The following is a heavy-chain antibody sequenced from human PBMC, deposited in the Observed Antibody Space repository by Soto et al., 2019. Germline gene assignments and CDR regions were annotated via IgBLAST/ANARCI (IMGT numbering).Heavy chain of an antibody. D-gene: IGHD3-16*02. CDR1: GFTFSSYA. V-gene: IGHV3-23*01. CDR2: ISGSGGST. CDR3: AKAGSENYDYFWGSHRPTYY. Sequence: GSLRLSCAASGFTFSSYAISWVRQAPGKGLEWVSAISGSGGSTYYADSVKGRFTISRDNSKNTMYLEMNSLRAEDTAVYYCAKAGSENYDYFWGSHRPTYYWGRGTLVIVS. J-gene: IGHJ4*02.